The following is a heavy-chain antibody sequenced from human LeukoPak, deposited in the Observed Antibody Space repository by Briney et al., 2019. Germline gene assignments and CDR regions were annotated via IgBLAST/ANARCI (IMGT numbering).Heavy chain of an antibody. CDR1: GGSISTYY. Sequence: PSETLSLTCTVSGGSISTYYWSWIRQPPGKGLEWIGYVYYSGSTNYNPSLKSRVTISVDTSKNQFSLKLSSVTAADTAMYYCARVSGYDWESFYDYWGQGSLVTVSS. D-gene: IGHD5-12*01. V-gene: IGHV4-59*01. CDR2: VYYSGST. J-gene: IGHJ4*02. CDR3: ARVSGYDWESFYDY.